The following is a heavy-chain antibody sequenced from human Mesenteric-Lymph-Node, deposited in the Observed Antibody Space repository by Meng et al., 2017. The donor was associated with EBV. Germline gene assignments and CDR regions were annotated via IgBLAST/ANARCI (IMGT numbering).Heavy chain of an antibody. J-gene: IGHJ4*02. CDR3: AKYDNGWRTFEY. CDR1: GAAVISGSHY. CDR2: VYYSGTT. D-gene: IGHD6-19*01. V-gene: IGHV4-61*01. Sequence: QAHLQESGPGLVKPSETLSLTCTVSGAAVISGSHYWSWIRQPPGKGLEWIGYVYYSGTTDYNPSLKSRVAISVDTSKNQFSLKLSSVTAADTAVYYCAKYDNGWRTFEYWGQGTLVTVSS.